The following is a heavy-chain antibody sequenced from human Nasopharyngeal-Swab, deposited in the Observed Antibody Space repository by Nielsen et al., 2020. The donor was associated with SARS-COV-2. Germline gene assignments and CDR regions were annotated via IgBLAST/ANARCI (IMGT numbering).Heavy chain of an antibody. CDR1: GFIFDDYG. D-gene: IGHD3-22*01. V-gene: IGHV3-20*01. CDR2: INWNGGST. J-gene: IGHJ3*02. CDR3: ARDFPAYYYDSSGPGRAAFDI. Sequence: GGSVRLSCAASGFIFDDYGMRWVRQALGKGLEWDFGINWNGGSTGYADSVKGRFTISRDNAKNSLYLQMNSLRAEDTALYHCARDFPAYYYDSSGPGRAAFDIWGQGTMVTVSS.